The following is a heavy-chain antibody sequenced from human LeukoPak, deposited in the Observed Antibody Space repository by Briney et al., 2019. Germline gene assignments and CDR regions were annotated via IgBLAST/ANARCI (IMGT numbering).Heavy chain of an antibody. CDR1: GFTFDDYG. J-gene: IGHJ5*02. D-gene: IGHD6-19*01. CDR3: ARDDGWLGWFDP. Sequence: GGSLRLSCAASGFTFDDYGMSWVRQAPGKGLVWVSRINSDGSSTSYADSVKGRFTISRDNAKNTLYLQMNSLRAEDTAVYYCARDDGWLGWFDPWGQGTLVTVSS. V-gene: IGHV3-74*01. CDR2: INSDGSST.